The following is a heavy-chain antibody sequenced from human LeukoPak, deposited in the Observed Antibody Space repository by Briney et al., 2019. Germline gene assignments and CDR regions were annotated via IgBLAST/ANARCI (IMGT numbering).Heavy chain of an antibody. CDR3: ARCSFPGYSSSWYVPGYYYMDV. V-gene: IGHV1-69*01. CDR2: IIPIFGAA. CDR1: GGTFSSYA. Sequence: SVKVSCKASGGTFSSYAISWVRQAPGQGLEWMGGIIPIFGAANYAQKFQGRVTITADESTSTAYMELSSLRSEDTAVYYCARCSFPGYSSSWYVPGYYYMDVWGKGTTVTVSS. D-gene: IGHD6-13*01. J-gene: IGHJ6*03.